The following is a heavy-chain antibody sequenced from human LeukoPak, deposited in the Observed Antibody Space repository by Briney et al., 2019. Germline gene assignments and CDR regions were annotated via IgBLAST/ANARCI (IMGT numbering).Heavy chain of an antibody. CDR3: TTDLKDDSRDGYNYYFDY. Sequence: SGGSLRLSCAASGFAFSNAWMSWVRQAPGKGLEWVGRIKSNAHGGTTDYAAPVKGRFTISRDDSKNTLYLQMNSLKTEDTAVYYCTTDLKDDSRDGYNYYFDYWGQGTLVTVSS. CDR2: IKSNAHGGTT. V-gene: IGHV3-15*01. CDR1: GFAFSNAW. D-gene: IGHD5-24*01. J-gene: IGHJ4*02.